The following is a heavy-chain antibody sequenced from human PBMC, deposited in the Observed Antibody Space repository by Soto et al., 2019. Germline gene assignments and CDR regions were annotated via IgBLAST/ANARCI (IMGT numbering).Heavy chain of an antibody. Sequence: QLQLAESGGGVAQPGRSLRLSCAASGLIFSSSGMHWVRQAPGKGLEWVAMIWYDGSNEYYADSVKGRFTISRDNSKNTLSLQMNSLRVEDTAVYYCARDKGTTCLDTWGQGILVTVSS. CDR1: GLIFSSSG. CDR3: ARDKGTTCLDT. J-gene: IGHJ5*02. CDR2: IWYDGSNE. V-gene: IGHV3-33*01. D-gene: IGHD1-7*01.